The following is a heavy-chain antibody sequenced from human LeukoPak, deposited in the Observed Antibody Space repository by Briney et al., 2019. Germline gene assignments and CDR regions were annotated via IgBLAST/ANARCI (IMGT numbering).Heavy chain of an antibody. J-gene: IGHJ4*02. CDR3: ARDQYCGGDCYSPNSPYYFDY. D-gene: IGHD2-21*02. V-gene: IGHV1-18*01. CDR2: ISAYNGNT. Sequence: ASVKVSCKASGYTFTSYGISWVRQAPGQGLEWMGWISAYNGNTNYAQKLQGRVTMTTDTSTSTAYMELRSLRSDDTAVCYCARDQYCGGDCYSPNSPYYFDYWGQGTLVTVSS. CDR1: GYTFTSYG.